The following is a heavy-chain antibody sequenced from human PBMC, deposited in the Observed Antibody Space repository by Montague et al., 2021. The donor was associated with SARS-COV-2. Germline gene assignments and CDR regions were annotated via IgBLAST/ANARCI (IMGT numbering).Heavy chain of an antibody. J-gene: IGHJ4*02. CDR3: ALPLGGSRFDH. D-gene: IGHD1-26*01. Sequence: SETLSLTCTVSGGSVSSDNWWTWVRQPPGKGLEWIGEIYHSGTTNYNPSLQSRVTISVDKSRNHLSRNLRSVTAADTAMYYFALPLGGSRFDHWGQGILVTVSS. CDR2: IYHSGTT. V-gene: IGHV4-4*02. CDR1: GGSVSSDNW.